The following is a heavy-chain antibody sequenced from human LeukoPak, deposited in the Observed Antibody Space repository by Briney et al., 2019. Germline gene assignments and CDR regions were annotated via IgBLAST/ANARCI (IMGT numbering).Heavy chain of an antibody. V-gene: IGHV3-53*01. Sequence: PGGSLRLSCAASGFXVSTNYMSWVRQAPGKGLEWVSVIYSGGKTYYADFVKGRFTISQDNSKNTLYLKMNSLRAEDTAVYYCAWQQVVRAAFDIWGQGTMVTVSS. D-gene: IGHD6-13*01. CDR3: AWQQVVRAAFDI. CDR2: IYSGGKT. CDR1: GFXVSTNY. J-gene: IGHJ3*02.